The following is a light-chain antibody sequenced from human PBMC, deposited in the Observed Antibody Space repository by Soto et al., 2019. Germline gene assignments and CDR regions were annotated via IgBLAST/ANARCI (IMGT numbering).Light chain of an antibody. Sequence: QSALTQPASVSGSPGQSITISCTGTSSDVGAYNYVSWYQQHPGKAPELLIYDVSIRPSGVSDRFSVSKSGNTASLTISGLQAEDEADYYCSSYTSSSTYVFGTGTKVTVL. CDR3: SSYTSSSTYV. CDR1: SSDVGAYNY. V-gene: IGLV2-14*03. J-gene: IGLJ1*01. CDR2: DVS.